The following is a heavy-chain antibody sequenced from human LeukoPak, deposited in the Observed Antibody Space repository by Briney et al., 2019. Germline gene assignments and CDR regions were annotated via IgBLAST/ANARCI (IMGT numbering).Heavy chain of an antibody. CDR3: ARDGRYYDSSGYIRGFDY. D-gene: IGHD3-22*01. J-gene: IGHJ4*02. V-gene: IGHV4-4*02. Sequence: NPSETLSLTCAVSGGSISSSNWWSWVRPPPGKGLEWIGEIYHSGSTNYNPPLKSRVTISVDKSKNQFSLKLSSVTAADTAVYYCARDGRYYDSSGYIRGFDYWGQGTLVTVSS. CDR1: GGSISSSNW. CDR2: IYHSGST.